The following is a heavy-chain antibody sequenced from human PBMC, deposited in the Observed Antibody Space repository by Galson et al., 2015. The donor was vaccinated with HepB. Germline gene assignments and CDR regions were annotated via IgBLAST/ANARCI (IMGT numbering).Heavy chain of an antibody. J-gene: IGHJ3*02. CDR3: ATDRADSGYDPTDAFDI. Sequence: SVKVSCKVSGSTLTELSMHWVRRAPGKGLEWMGGFDPEDGETIYAQKFQGRVTMTEDTSTDTAYMELSSLRSEDTAVYYCATDRADSGYDPTDAFDIWGQGTMVTVSS. V-gene: IGHV1-24*01. CDR2: FDPEDGET. CDR1: GSTLTELS. D-gene: IGHD5-12*01.